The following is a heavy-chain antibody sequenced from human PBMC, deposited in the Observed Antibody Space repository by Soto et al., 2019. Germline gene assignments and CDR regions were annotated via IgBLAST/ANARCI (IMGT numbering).Heavy chain of an antibody. Sequence: GSLRLSCAASGFTFDDYGMSWVRQAPGKGLEWVSNINWNGGSTGYADSVKGRFTSSRDNAKNSLYLQMNSLRAEDTALYYCARGRVVGAILPFDYWGQGTLVTVSS. V-gene: IGHV3-20*04. CDR1: GFTFDDYG. CDR2: INWNGGST. CDR3: ARGRVVGAILPFDY. J-gene: IGHJ4*02. D-gene: IGHD1-26*01.